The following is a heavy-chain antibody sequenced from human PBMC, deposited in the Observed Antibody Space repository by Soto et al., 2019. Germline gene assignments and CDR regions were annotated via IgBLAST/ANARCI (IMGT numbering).Heavy chain of an antibody. J-gene: IGHJ4*02. CDR3: ARESDSESYYFDY. D-gene: IGHD3-10*01. CDR2: IYNSGST. V-gene: IGHV4-61*03. CDR1: GGSVSSGSYY. Sequence: SETLSLTCTVSGGSVSSGSYYWSWIRQPPGKGLEWIGYIYNSGSTNYNPSLKSRVTISVDTSKNHFSLRMSSVTAADTAVYYCARESDSESYYFDYWGQGTLVTVSS.